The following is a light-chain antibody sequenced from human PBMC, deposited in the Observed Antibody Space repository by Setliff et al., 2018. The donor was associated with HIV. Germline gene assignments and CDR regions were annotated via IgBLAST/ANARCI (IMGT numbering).Light chain of an antibody. CDR3: SSYTSSSTYV. CDR2: DVS. J-gene: IGLJ1*01. CDR1: SSDVGGFNY. V-gene: IGLV2-14*03. Sequence: ALTQPASVSGSPGQSITISCTGTSSDVGGFNYVSWYQQHPGKAPKLIIYDVSNRPSGVSNRFSGSKSGNTASLTISGLQAEDEADYYCSSYTSSSTYVFEIGTRSPS.